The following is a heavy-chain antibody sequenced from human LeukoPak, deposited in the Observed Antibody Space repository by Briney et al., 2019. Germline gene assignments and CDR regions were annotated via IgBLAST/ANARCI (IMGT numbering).Heavy chain of an antibody. Sequence: GGSLRLSCTASGFIFGYYWMSWVRQAPGRGLEWLATIKQDGSEKSYVDSVKGRFTISRDNTKKSLSLQTNSLRGDDTAVYYCARGGGDYWGQGTLVTVSS. V-gene: IGHV3-7*01. CDR2: IKQDGSEK. D-gene: IGHD3-10*01. CDR1: GFIFGYYW. CDR3: ARGGGDY. J-gene: IGHJ4*02.